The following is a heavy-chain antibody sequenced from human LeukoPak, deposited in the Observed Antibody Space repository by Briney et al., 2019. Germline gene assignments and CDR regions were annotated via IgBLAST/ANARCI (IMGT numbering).Heavy chain of an antibody. Sequence: ASVKVSCKASGYTFTSYYMHWVRQAPGQGLEWMGIINPSGGSTSYAQKLQGRVTMTTDTSTSTAYMELRSLRSDDTAVYYCARDIVSSPYYMDVWGKGTTVTISS. J-gene: IGHJ6*03. CDR3: ARDIVSSPYYMDV. CDR1: GYTFTSYY. D-gene: IGHD3-16*02. CDR2: INPSGGST. V-gene: IGHV1-46*01.